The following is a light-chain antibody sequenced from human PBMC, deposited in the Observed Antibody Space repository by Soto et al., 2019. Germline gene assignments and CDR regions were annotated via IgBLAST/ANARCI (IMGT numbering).Light chain of an antibody. CDR3: SSYTSSRTVL. CDR1: SSDVGGYNY. CDR2: EVT. J-gene: IGLJ2*01. Sequence: QSALTQPASVSGSLGQSITISCTGTSSDVGGYNYVSWYQQHPGKDPKVVIFEVTKRPSGVSSRFSGSKSGNTASLTVAGLQAEDEGDYYCSSYTSSRTVLFGGGTKLTVL. V-gene: IGLV2-14*01.